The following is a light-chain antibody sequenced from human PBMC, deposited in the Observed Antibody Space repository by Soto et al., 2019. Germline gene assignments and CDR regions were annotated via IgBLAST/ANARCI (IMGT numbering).Light chain of an antibody. CDR2: LAS. CDR1: QSGLFSSTNQNS. CDR3: QQYYWTPLS. Sequence: DAVVTQSPDSLAVSLGERATINCKASQSGLFSSTNQNSLAWYQQKPGQPPKLLIHLASISASGVPDRFSGSGSGTDFTLTISSLQAEDVAVYYCQQYYWTPLSFGGGTKVEMK. V-gene: IGKV4-1*01. J-gene: IGKJ4*01.